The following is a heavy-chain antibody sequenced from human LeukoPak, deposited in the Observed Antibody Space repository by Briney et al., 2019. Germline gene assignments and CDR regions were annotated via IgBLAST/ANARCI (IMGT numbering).Heavy chain of an antibody. CDR2: ISAGSGTV. Sequence: GGSLSLSCAASGLSLSSSNMHWVRQTPGGGLEWLSYISAGSGTVFSADSVKGRFSISRDNARESLFLQMSSLRVEDTGVYYCTRDLGLRRMIWGRGTLVIVSS. CDR1: GLSLSSSN. V-gene: IGHV3-48*04. J-gene: IGHJ2*01. CDR3: TRDLGLRRMI.